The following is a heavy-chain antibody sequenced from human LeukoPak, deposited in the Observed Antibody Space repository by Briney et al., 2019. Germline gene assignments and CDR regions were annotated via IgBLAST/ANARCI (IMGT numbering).Heavy chain of an antibody. J-gene: IGHJ4*02. Sequence: SETLSLTCAVYGGSFSGYYWSWIRQSPGKGLEWIGEIHPSGSIHYNPSLESRINISPDTSKNQFSLKLRSVTTADTALYYCARGADPYKIAYWGPGTLVTVSS. D-gene: IGHD3-16*02. V-gene: IGHV4-34*01. CDR1: GGSFSGYY. CDR3: ARGADPYKIAY. CDR2: IHPSGSI.